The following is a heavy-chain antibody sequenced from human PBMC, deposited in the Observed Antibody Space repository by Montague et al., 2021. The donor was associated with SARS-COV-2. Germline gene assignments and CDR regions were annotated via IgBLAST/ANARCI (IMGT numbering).Heavy chain of an antibody. V-gene: IGHV4-59*01. Sequence: SETLSLTCTVSGDSMNNYYWSWIRQPPGQGLEWIGYINYSGSTHYNPSLQGRVTLSKDTSKNQFSLRLTSVTAADTAMYFCAGAPIYRGSWYAYFDYWGQGTLVTVSA. CDR1: GDSMNNYY. CDR3: AGAPIYRGSWYAYFDY. CDR2: INYSGST. J-gene: IGHJ4*02. D-gene: IGHD6-13*01.